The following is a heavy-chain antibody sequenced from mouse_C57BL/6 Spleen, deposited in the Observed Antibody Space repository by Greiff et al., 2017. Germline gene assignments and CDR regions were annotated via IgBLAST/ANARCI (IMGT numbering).Heavy chain of an antibody. V-gene: IGHV1-18*01. CDR1: GYTFTDYN. Sequence: VQLQQSGPELVKPGASVKIPCKASGYTFTDYNMDWVKQSHGKSLEWIGDINPNNGGTIYNQKFKGKATLTVDKSSSTAYMELRSLTSEDTAVYYCARIYYGFSGDFYYAMDYWGQGTSVTVSS. J-gene: IGHJ4*01. CDR3: ARIYYGFSGDFYYAMDY. CDR2: INPNNGGT. D-gene: IGHD2-2*01.